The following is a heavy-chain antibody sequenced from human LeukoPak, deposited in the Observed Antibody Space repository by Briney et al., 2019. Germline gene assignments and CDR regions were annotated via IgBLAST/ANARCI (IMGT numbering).Heavy chain of an antibody. CDR3: ARGCIAARHGKYYFDY. CDR1: GFTFSSSA. D-gene: IGHD6-6*01. J-gene: IGHJ4*02. CDR2: ILYDGSNK. Sequence: GGSLRLSCAAPGFTFSSSAMHWVRQAPGKGLGWGAVILYDGSNKYYADSVKGRFTISRDNSKNTLYLQMNSLRAEDTAVYYCARGCIAARHGKYYFDYWGQGTLVTVSS. V-gene: IGHV3-30-3*01.